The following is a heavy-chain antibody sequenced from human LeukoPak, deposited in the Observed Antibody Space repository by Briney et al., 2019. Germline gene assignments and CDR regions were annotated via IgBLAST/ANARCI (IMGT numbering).Heavy chain of an antibody. V-gene: IGHV4-59*08. CDR2: IHNSATT. J-gene: IGHJ5*02. CDR3: ARQYSNNWYDDRGWFDP. D-gene: IGHD6-13*01. Sequence: SETLSLTCTVSGGSLSSYFWSWIRQPPGKGLEWIGYIHNSATTNCNPSLKSRVTISLDTAKNQFSLKLTSVTAADTAVYYCARQYSNNWYDDRGWFDPWGQGTLVTVSS. CDR1: GGSLSSYF.